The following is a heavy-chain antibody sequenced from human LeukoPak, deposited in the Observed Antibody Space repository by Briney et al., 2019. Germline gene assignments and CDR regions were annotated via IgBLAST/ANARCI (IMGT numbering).Heavy chain of an antibody. J-gene: IGHJ4*02. Sequence: SETLSLTCTVSGGSISRYYWSWIRQPPGKGLEWIGYIYYSGSTNYNPSLKSRVTISVDTSKNQFSLKLSSVTAADTAVYYCAHHSGYSYGLDYWGQGTLVTVSS. CDR3: AHHSGYSYGLDY. CDR1: GGSISRYY. V-gene: IGHV4-59*01. CDR2: IYYSGST. D-gene: IGHD5-18*01.